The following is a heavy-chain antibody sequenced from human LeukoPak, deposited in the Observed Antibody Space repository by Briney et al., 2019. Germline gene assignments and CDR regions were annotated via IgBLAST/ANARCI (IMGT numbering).Heavy chain of an antibody. CDR3: ARARFGEGIDY. J-gene: IGHJ4*02. V-gene: IGHV3-11*06. D-gene: IGHD3-10*01. CDR2: ISSSSSYT. CDR1: GFTFSDYY. Sequence: GGSLRLSCAASGFTFSDYYMSWIRQAPGKGLEGVSYISSSSSYTNYADSVKGRFTISRDNAKNSLYLQMNSLRAEDTAVYYCARARFGEGIDYWGQGTLVTVSS.